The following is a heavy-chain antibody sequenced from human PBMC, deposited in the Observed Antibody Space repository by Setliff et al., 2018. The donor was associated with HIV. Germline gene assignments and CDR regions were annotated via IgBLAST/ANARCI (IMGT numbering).Heavy chain of an antibody. Sequence: PGGSLRLSCAASGFTFSSYWMHWVRQAPGKGLVWVSRINSDGSSTSYADSVKGRFTISRDNAKNTLYLQMSSLRAEDTAVYYCTRDWGYCSGGSCYSNQYFQHWGQGTLVTVSS. V-gene: IGHV3-74*01. D-gene: IGHD2-15*01. J-gene: IGHJ1*01. CDR3: TRDWGYCSGGSCYSNQYFQH. CDR1: GFTFSSYW. CDR2: INSDGSST.